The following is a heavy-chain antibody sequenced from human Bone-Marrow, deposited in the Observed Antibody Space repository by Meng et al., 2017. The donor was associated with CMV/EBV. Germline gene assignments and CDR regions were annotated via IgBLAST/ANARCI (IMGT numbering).Heavy chain of an antibody. J-gene: IGHJ3*02. CDR1: GYTFTSYD. Sequence: ASLKVSCKASGYTFTSYDINWVRQVTGQGLEWMGWMNPNSGNTGYAQKVQGRVTITRKTSISTAYMELSRLRSDDTAVYYWVIRIAIVGPEDDAFDSWGQGTRVTVSS. CDR2: MNPNSGNT. CDR3: VIRIAIVGPEDDAFDS. V-gene: IGHV1-8*03. D-gene: IGHD6-13*01.